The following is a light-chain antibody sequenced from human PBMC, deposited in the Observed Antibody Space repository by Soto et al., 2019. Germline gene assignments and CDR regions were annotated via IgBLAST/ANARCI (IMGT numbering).Light chain of an antibody. J-gene: IGKJ3*01. CDR2: GAS. Sequence: EIVLTQSPATLSLSPGERATLSCRASQSVSSYLAWYQQKPGQAPRLLIYGASSRATGIPDRFSGSGSGTDFTLTINRLEPEDFAVYYCQHYGNSPPSVTFGPGTKVYI. CDR3: QHYGNSPPSVT. CDR1: QSVSSY. V-gene: IGKV3-20*01.